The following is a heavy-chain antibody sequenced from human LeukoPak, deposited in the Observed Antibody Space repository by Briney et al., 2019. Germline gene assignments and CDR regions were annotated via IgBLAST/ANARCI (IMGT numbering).Heavy chain of an antibody. D-gene: IGHD3-22*01. Sequence: SETLSLTCTVSGASVNSYYWDWIRQPPGKGLEWIGCISDSGRTYYNPSLKSRVTISLGTSNNQFSLRPTSVTAADSAMYYCTKGYYEPFDPWGQGTLVTVSS. CDR2: ISDSGRT. CDR1: GASVNSYY. J-gene: IGHJ5*02. CDR3: TKGYYEPFDP. V-gene: IGHV4-59*02.